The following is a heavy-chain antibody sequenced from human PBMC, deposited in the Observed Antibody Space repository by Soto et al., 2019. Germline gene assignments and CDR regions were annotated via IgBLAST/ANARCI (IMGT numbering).Heavy chain of an antibody. V-gene: IGHV4-4*02. J-gene: IGHJ4*02. D-gene: IGHD2-15*01. CDR1: GGSISSSNW. Sequence: QVQLQESGPGLVKPSGTLSLTCAVSGGSISSSNWWSWVRQPPGKGLEWIGEIYHSGSTTYNPSLKSRVTISVDKSKNQCSLKLSSVTAADTAVYYCARDPGCSGGSCYSRGTIDYWGQGTLVTVSS. CDR2: IYHSGST. CDR3: ARDPGCSGGSCYSRGTIDY.